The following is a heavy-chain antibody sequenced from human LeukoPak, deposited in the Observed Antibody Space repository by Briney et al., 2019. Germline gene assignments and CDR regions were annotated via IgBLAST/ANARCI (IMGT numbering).Heavy chain of an antibody. CDR1: GFTFSSYE. J-gene: IGHJ4*02. Sequence: PGGSLRLSCAASGFTFSSYEMNWVRQAPGKGLEGVPYISTSGGSIYYADSVKGRFTISRDNAKNSLYLQMNSLGAEDTAVYYCARDPHTIAVTGTDTFVYWGQGTLVTVSS. CDR2: ISTSGGSI. CDR3: ARDPHTIAVTGTDTFVY. D-gene: IGHD6-19*01. V-gene: IGHV3-48*03.